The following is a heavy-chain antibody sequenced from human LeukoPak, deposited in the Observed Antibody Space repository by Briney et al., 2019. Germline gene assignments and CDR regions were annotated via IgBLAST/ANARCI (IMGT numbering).Heavy chain of an antibody. Sequence: GGSLRLSCAVSGFTFSGFWMSWSRQAPGKGLEWVASINSDGSEGYYADVVKGRYTISRDNAKNSLYLQINSLRAEDTAVYYCVKDSGWFHFDSWGQGTLVTVSS. CDR1: GFTFSGFW. D-gene: IGHD6-19*01. CDR3: VKDSGWFHFDS. J-gene: IGHJ4*02. CDR2: INSDGSEG. V-gene: IGHV3-7*03.